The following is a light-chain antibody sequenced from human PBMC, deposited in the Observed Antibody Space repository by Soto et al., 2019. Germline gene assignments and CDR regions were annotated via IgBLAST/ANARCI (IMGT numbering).Light chain of an antibody. CDR3: CSYTTSSTWV. CDR1: SSDVGGYNG. CDR2: EVT. V-gene: IGLV2-14*01. J-gene: IGLJ3*02. Sequence: QSVLTQPASVSGSPGQSITISCTGTSSDVGGYNGVSWYQQHPGKAPKLMIFEVTDRPSGVSNRFSGSKSGITASLTISGLQAEDEADYYCCSYTTSSTWVFGGGTKLTVL.